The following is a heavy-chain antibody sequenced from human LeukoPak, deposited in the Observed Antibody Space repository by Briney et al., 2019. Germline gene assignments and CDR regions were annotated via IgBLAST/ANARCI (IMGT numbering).Heavy chain of an antibody. V-gene: IGHV3-30*18. J-gene: IGHJ4*02. D-gene: IGHD3-3*01. CDR1: GSTFSSYG. CDR2: ISYDGSNK. CDR3: AKDRGTLRFLEWLYPTELDY. Sequence: GGSLRLSCAASGSTFSSYGMHWVRQAPGKGLEWVAVISYDGSNKYYADSVKGRFTISRDNSKNTLYLQMNSLRAEDAAVYYCAKDRGTLRFLEWLYPTELDYWGQGTLVTVSS.